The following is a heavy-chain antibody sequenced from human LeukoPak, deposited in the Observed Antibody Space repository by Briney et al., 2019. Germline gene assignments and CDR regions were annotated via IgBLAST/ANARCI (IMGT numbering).Heavy chain of an antibody. CDR1: GYRFTSYW. V-gene: IGHV5-10-1*01. Sequence: GESLKISCKGSGYRFTSYWISWVRQMPEKGLEWMGRIDPSDSYTNYSPSFQGHVTISADKSISTAYLQWSSLKASDTAMYYCARLPVGVAAAASSGDGMDVWGKGTTVTVSS. J-gene: IGHJ6*04. D-gene: IGHD6-13*01. CDR3: ARLPVGVAAAASSGDGMDV. CDR2: IDPSDSYT.